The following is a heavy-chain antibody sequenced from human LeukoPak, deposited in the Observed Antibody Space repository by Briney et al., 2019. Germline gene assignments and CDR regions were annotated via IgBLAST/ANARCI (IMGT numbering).Heavy chain of an antibody. CDR2: IHYSGST. J-gene: IGHJ2*01. CDR1: GGSISSSSYY. Sequence: SETLSLTCTVSGGSISSSSYYRGWIRQPPGTGLEWIGSIHYSGSTYYNPSLKSRVTISIDMSKNQFSLKLSSVTAADTAVYYCARELIISARRAGYWYFDLWGRGTLVTVSS. CDR3: ARELIISARRAGYWYFDL. V-gene: IGHV4-39*07. D-gene: IGHD6-6*01.